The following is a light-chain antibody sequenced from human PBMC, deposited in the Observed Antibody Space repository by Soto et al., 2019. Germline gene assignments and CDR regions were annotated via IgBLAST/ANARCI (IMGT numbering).Light chain of an antibody. V-gene: IGLV2-14*01. Sequence: QSALTQPASVSGSPGQSITISCTGTTSDVGGYDYVSWYQQHPGKAPKLLIFEVRNRPSGVSSRFSGSRSANSASLTISGLQAEDEADYYCSSFTTPSTYVFGTGTKLTVL. CDR3: SSFTTPSTYV. J-gene: IGLJ1*01. CDR2: EVR. CDR1: TSDVGGYDY.